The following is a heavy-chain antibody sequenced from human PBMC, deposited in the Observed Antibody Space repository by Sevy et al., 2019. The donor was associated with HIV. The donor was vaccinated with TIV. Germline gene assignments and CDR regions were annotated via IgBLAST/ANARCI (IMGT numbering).Heavy chain of an antibody. J-gene: IGHJ4*02. Sequence: ASVKVSCKASSYNFNTYGITWVRQAPGQGLEWMGWIGVNNGKTNYAARLQARISMTADTSTSTVYMELRTLTSDDTAIYFCARDSYYYDMHSSYRPPDYWGQGTLVTVSS. D-gene: IGHD3-22*01. V-gene: IGHV1-18*01. CDR2: IGVNNGKT. CDR1: SYNFNTYG. CDR3: ARDSYYYDMHSSYRPPDY.